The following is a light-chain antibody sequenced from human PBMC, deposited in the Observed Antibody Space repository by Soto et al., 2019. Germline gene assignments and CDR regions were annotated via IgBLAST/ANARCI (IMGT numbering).Light chain of an antibody. V-gene: IGKV1-39*01. Sequence: DIQMTQYPSSLSASVGDTVTITCRTSQSCSHYLNWFQQRLVKAPKLLIYASSSLQSGVTSRCSSSGSGTDFTLTIRSLHAEDSATYDFQQTYRTPITFGQCTRLDIK. CDR3: QQTYRTPIT. CDR1: QSCSHY. J-gene: IGKJ5*01. CDR2: ASS.